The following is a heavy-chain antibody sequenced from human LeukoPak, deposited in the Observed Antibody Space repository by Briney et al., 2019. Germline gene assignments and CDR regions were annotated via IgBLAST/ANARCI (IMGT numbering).Heavy chain of an antibody. CDR2: ISSSGSTI. V-gene: IGHV3-48*03. CDR3: ARRQGCSSTSCPPDY. Sequence: GGSLRLSCAASGFTFSGYEMDWVRQAPGKGLEWVSYISSSGSTIYYADSVKGRFTISRDNAKNSLYLQMNSLRAEDTAVYYCARRQGCSSTSCPPDYWGQGTLVTVSP. D-gene: IGHD2-2*01. CDR1: GFTFSGYE. J-gene: IGHJ4*02.